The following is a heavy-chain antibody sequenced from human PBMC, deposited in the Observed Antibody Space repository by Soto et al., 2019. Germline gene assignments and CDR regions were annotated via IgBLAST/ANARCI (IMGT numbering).Heavy chain of an antibody. CDR3: ARAYGVDDYGMDV. Sequence: SETLSLTCTVSGDSISSGGFCWTWVRQSPGKGLEWIGNIYSSGTASNNLSLRSRLLISVDTSKNEFSLKVSSVTAADTAVYYCARAYGVDDYGMDVWGPGTTVTVSS. V-gene: IGHV4-30-4*01. CDR2: IYSSGTA. CDR1: GDSISSGGFC. D-gene: IGHD4-17*01. J-gene: IGHJ6*02.